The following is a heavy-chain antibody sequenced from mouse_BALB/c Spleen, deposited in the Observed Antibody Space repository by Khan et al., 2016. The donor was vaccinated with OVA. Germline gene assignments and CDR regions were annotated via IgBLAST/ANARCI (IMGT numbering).Heavy chain of an antibody. CDR1: GYTFIRNY. CDR2: IYPGDGST. Sequence: QVQLKQSGPEVVKPGASVKMSCKTSGYTFIRNYVHWVKQRPGQGLDWIGWIYPGDGSTKYNEKFKGTTTLTADNSSSIAYMLLSSLTSEDSAIYFCAISYYGSYWYFDVWGAGTTVTVSS. CDR3: AISYYGSYWYFDV. V-gene: IGHV1S50*01. D-gene: IGHD1-1*01. J-gene: IGHJ1*01.